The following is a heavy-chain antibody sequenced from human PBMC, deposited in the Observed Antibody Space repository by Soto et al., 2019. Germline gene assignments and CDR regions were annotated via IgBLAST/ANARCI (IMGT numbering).Heavy chain of an antibody. D-gene: IGHD5-18*01. J-gene: IGHJ6*02. V-gene: IGHV3-53*01. CDR1: GFTVSSNY. CDR3: ARGGYSPYDGMDV. Sequence: EVQLVESGGGLIQPGGSLRLSCAASGFTVSSNYMSWVRQAPGKGLEWVSVIYSGGSTYYADSVKGRFTISRDNSKNTLYLQMNSLRAEDTAVYYCARGGYSPYDGMDVWGQGTTVTVSS. CDR2: IYSGGST.